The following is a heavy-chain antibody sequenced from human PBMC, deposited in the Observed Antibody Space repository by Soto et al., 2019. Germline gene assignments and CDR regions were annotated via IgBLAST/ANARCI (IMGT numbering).Heavy chain of an antibody. CDR1: GYSFTSYW. J-gene: IGHJ5*02. Sequence: GESLKISCKGSGYSFTSYWIGWVRQMPGKGLEWMGRIDPSDSYTNYSPFFQGHVTISTDKSITTAYLQWSSLKASDTAMYYCARGSLAPWPNWFDPWGQGTLVTVSS. CDR3: ARGSLAPWPNWFDP. V-gene: IGHV5-10-1*01. CDR2: IDPSDSYT. D-gene: IGHD2-21*01.